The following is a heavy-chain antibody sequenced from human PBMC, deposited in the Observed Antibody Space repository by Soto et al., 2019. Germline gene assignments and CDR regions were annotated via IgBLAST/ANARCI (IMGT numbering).Heavy chain of an antibody. CDR2: IRSKANSYAT. Sequence: PGGSLRLSCAASGFTFSGSAMHWVRQASGKGLEWVGRIRSKANSYATAYAASVKGRSTISRDDSKNTAYLQMNSLKTEDTAVYYCTRHQPGSGGSDFDYWGQGTLVTV. CDR3: TRHQPGSGGSDFDY. D-gene: IGHD1-26*01. CDR1: GFTFSGSA. V-gene: IGHV3-73*01. J-gene: IGHJ4*02.